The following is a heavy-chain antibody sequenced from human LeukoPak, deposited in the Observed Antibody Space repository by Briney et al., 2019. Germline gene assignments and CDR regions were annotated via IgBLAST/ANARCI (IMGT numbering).Heavy chain of an antibody. CDR1: GFTFSTYA. CDR3: ARERYDSRWYTFGS. CDR2: TSYDESSK. Sequence: GSLRLSCAASGFTFSTYAMYWVRQAPGKGLEWVAVTSYDESSKYFADSVKGRFTISRDNSKNTLYLLMNSLRAEDTAVYYCARERYDSRWYTFGSWGQGTLVTVSS. V-gene: IGHV3-30-3*01. J-gene: IGHJ4*02. D-gene: IGHD3-22*01.